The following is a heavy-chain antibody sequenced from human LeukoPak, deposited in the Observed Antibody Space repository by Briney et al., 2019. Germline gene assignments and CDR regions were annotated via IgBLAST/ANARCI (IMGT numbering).Heavy chain of an antibody. Sequence: GGSLRLSCAASVISVSSNYMNWVRQAPGQGLEWVSVIYSGGSTYYADSVKGRFTISRDDSKNTLYLQMNSLRAEDTAVYYCARRAGAYSHPYDYWGQGTLVTVSS. CDR3: ARRAGAYSHPYDY. CDR1: VISVSSNY. D-gene: IGHD4/OR15-4a*01. V-gene: IGHV3-53*01. CDR2: IYSGGST. J-gene: IGHJ4*02.